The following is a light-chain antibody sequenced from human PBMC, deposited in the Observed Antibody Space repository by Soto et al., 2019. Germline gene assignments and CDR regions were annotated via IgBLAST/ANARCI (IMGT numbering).Light chain of an antibody. J-gene: IGKJ4*01. V-gene: IGKV3-15*01. CDR1: QSVRSTY. Sequence: EIVMTQSPVTLSVSPGERATLSCRASQSVRSTYLAWYQQKPGQAPRLLIFGVSNRAAGIPARFSGSGSGTEFTLTISSLQSEDFAVYYCQQYNNWPLTFGGGTKVDIK. CDR3: QQYNNWPLT. CDR2: GVS.